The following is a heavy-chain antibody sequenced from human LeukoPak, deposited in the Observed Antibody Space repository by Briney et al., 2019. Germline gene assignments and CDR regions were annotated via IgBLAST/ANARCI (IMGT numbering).Heavy chain of an antibody. CDR2: ISGSGGST. Sequence: GGSLRLSCAASGFTFSSYAMSWVRQAPGKGLEWVSAISGSGGSTYYADSVKGRFTISRDNSKNTLYLQMNSLRAEDTAVYYCAKARLLWFGELLYYFDYWGQGTLVTVSS. V-gene: IGHV3-23*01. CDR1: GFTFSSYA. D-gene: IGHD3-10*01. CDR3: AKARLLWFGELLYYFDY. J-gene: IGHJ4*02.